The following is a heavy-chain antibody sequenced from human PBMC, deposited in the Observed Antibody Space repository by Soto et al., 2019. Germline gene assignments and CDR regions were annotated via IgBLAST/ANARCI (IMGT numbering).Heavy chain of an antibody. Sequence: ASVKVSCKASGGTFSSYAISWVRQAPGQGLEWMGWISAYNGNTNYAQKLQGRVTMTTDTSTSTAYMELRSLRSDDTAVYYCARGQKPGYSSGWYPNWFDPWGQGTLVTVSS. D-gene: IGHD6-19*01. J-gene: IGHJ5*02. CDR2: ISAYNGNT. CDR3: ARGQKPGYSSGWYPNWFDP. V-gene: IGHV1-18*01. CDR1: GGTFSSYA.